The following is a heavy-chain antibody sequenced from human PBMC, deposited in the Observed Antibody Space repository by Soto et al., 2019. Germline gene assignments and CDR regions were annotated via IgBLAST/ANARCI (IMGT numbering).Heavy chain of an antibody. CDR3: ARDHDYVYEFDY. Sequence: GGSLRLSCAASGFTFSSYAMHWVRQAPGKGLEWVAVISYDGSNKYYADSVKGRFTISRDNSKNTLYLQMNSLRAEDTAVYYCARDHDYVYEFDYWGQGTLVTVSS. CDR1: GFTFSSYA. J-gene: IGHJ4*02. V-gene: IGHV3-30-3*01. D-gene: IGHD3-16*01. CDR2: ISYDGSNK.